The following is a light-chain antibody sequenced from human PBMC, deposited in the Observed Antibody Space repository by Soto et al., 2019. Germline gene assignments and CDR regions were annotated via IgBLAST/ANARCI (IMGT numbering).Light chain of an antibody. CDR2: DVS. CDR3: CSYAGSSTLV. CDR1: SSDVGSYNL. J-gene: IGLJ1*01. Sequence: QSALTQPASVSGSPGQSITIPCTGTSSDVGSYNLVSWYQQHPGKAPKLMIYDVSKRPSGVSNRSSGSKSGNTASLTISGLQAEDEADYYCCSYAGSSTLVFGAGTKVTVL. V-gene: IGLV2-23*02.